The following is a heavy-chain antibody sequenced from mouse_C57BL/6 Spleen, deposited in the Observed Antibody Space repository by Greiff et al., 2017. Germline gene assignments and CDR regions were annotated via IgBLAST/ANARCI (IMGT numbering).Heavy chain of an antibody. CDR1: GYSITSGYD. J-gene: IGHJ4*01. V-gene: IGHV3-1*01. D-gene: IGHD2-1*01. Sequence: DVKLQESGPGMVKPSQSLSLTCTVTGYSITSGYDWHCIRHFPGNKLEWMGYISYSGSTNYNPSLKSRISITHDTSKNHFFLKLNSVTTEDTATYYCARRGYYAYAMDYWGQGTSVTVSS. CDR3: ARRGYYAYAMDY. CDR2: ISYSGST.